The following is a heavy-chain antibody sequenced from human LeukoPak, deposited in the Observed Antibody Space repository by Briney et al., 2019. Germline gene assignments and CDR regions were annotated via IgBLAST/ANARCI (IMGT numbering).Heavy chain of an antibody. D-gene: IGHD1-26*01. CDR1: GFTFSSYA. CDR3: ASLSVGATRDY. CDR2: ISSNGGST. J-gene: IGHJ4*02. V-gene: IGHV3-64*01. Sequence: GGSLRLSCAASGFTFSSYAMHWVRQAPGKGLEYVSAISSNGGSTYYANSVKGRFTISRDNSKNTLYLQMGSLRAEDMAVYYCASLSVGATRDYWGQGTLVTVSS.